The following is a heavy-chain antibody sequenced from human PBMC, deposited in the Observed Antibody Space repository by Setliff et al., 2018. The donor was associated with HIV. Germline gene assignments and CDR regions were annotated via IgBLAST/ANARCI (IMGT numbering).Heavy chain of an antibody. V-gene: IGHV4-4*07. D-gene: IGHD3-22*01. Sequence: SETLSLTCAVSGDSVSGYYWSWIRQPAGRGLEWIGRVHNSAGSNYNPSLKSRVTMSVDTAKNQLPLKLTAVSAADTAVYYCARDRIEVLADSPHDVFDIWGRGIMVTVS. CDR2: VHNSAGS. CDR3: ARDRIEVLADSPHDVFDI. CDR1: GDSVSGYY. J-gene: IGHJ3*02.